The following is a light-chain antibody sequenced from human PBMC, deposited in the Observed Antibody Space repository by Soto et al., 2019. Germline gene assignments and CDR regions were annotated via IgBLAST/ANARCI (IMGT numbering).Light chain of an antibody. Sequence: IVLTQSPGTLSVSPGERATLSCRASQTISSNYLAWYQQKPGQPPSLLIYGTSSRATGIPDRFSGSGSGTDFTLTISRLEPEDSAIYYCQQYVSWTFGQGTKVEI. CDR2: GTS. CDR3: QQYVSWT. J-gene: IGKJ1*01. CDR1: QTISSNY. V-gene: IGKV3-20*01.